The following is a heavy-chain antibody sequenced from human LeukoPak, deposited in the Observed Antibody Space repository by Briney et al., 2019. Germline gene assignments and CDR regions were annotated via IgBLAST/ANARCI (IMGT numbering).Heavy chain of an antibody. J-gene: IGHJ4*02. V-gene: IGHV3-21*01. Sequence: PGGSLRLSCAASGFTFSRYSMNWVRQAPGAGLEWVSSISSSSSYIYYADSVKGRFTISRDNANNSLYLQMNSLRAEDTAVYYCARGGCSSTSCYLFDYWGQGTLVTVSS. CDR1: GFTFSRYS. CDR2: ISSSSSYI. CDR3: ARGGCSSTSCYLFDY. D-gene: IGHD2-2*01.